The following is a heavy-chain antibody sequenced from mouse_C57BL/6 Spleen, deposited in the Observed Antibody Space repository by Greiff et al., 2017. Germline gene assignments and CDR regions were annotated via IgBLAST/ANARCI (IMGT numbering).Heavy chain of an antibody. CDR2: IYPGDGDT. CDR1: GYAFSSYW. V-gene: IGHV1-80*01. Sequence: VQLMESGAELVKPGASVKISCKASGYAFSSYWMNWVKQRPGKGLEWIGQIYPGDGDTNYNGKFKGKATLTADKSSSTAYMQLSSLTSEDTAVXFCARKANYGSSYNWYFDVWGTGTTVTVSS. J-gene: IGHJ1*03. CDR3: ARKANYGSSYNWYFDV. D-gene: IGHD1-1*01.